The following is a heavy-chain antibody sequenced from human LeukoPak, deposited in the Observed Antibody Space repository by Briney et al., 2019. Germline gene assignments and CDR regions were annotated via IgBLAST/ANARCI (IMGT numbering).Heavy chain of an antibody. CDR3: ARGGGSIAVAGTFDY. CDR1: GGSFSGYY. Sequence: KPSETLSLTCAVYGGSFSGYYWSWIRQPPGKGLEWIGEINHSGSTNYNPSLKSRVTISVDTSKNQFSLKLSSVTAADTAVYYCARGGGSIAVAGTFDYWGQGTLVTVSS. V-gene: IGHV4-34*01. CDR2: INHSGST. D-gene: IGHD6-19*01. J-gene: IGHJ4*02.